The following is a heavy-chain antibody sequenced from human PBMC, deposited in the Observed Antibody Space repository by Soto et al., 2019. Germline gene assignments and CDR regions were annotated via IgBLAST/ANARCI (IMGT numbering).Heavy chain of an antibody. CDR2: IIPIFGTA. CDR3: PRGGEDGYKPYNSFDP. V-gene: IGHV1-69*06. J-gene: IGHJ5*02. CDR1: GGTFSSYA. Sequence: SVKVSCKASGGTFSSYAISWVRHAPGQGLEWMGGIIPIFGTANYAQKFQGRVTITADKSTSTAYMELSSLRSEDTAVYYCPRGGEDGYKPYNSFDPWGQGTLVTVSS. D-gene: IGHD5-12*01.